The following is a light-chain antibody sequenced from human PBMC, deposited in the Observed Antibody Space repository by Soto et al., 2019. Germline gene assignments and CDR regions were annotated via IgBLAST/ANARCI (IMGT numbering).Light chain of an antibody. V-gene: IGKV2-30*01. J-gene: IGKJ1*01. Sequence: DVVMTQSPLSLPVTLGQPTSISCRSSQSLVYSDGHTYLNWFQQGPGQSPRRLIYKVSNRDSRVPERFSGSWSGTDFTLKISRVEADDVGVYYCMQGTHWPRTFGQGTKVEIK. CDR2: KVS. CDR3: MQGTHWPRT. CDR1: QSLVYSDGHTY.